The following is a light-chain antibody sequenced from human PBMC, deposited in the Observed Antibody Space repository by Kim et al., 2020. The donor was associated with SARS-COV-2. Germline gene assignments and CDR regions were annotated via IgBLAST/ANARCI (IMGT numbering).Light chain of an antibody. CDR1: SSDIGGYNY. V-gene: IGLV2-14*03. Sequence: GESSTISCSGSSSDIGGYNYVSWYQQHSGKAPKLMIYDVTKRPSGVSDRFSGSKSANMASLTIFGLQAEDEADYYCSSYTTTSAVVFGGGTQLTVL. CDR2: DVT. CDR3: SSYTTTSAVV. J-gene: IGLJ2*01.